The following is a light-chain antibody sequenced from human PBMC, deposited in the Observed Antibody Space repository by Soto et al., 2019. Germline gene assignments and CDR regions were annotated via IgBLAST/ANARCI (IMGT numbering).Light chain of an antibody. J-gene: IGKJ1*01. CDR3: QQYNGYRWT. CDR1: QSISSY. CDR2: AAS. Sequence: DVQITQSPCTLTAPFLHRATITSRSSQSISSYLNWYQQKPGKAPKLLIYAASSLQSGVPSRFSGSGSGTDFTLTISSLQPEDFATYYCQQYNGYRWTFGQGTKVDNK. V-gene: IGKV1-39*01.